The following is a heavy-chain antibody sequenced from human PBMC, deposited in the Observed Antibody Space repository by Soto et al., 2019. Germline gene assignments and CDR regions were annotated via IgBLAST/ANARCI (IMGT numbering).Heavy chain of an antibody. CDR1: GFTFSSYS. CDR3: ARDSVVVPAAMYLGNHDYYYYYYMDV. J-gene: IGHJ6*03. V-gene: IGHV3-21*01. D-gene: IGHD2-2*01. CDR2: ISSSSSYI. Sequence: EVQLVESGGGLVKPGGSLRLSCEASGFTFSSYSMNWVRQAPGKGLEWVSSISSSSSYIYYADSVKGRFTISRDNAKNSRYLQMNSLRAEDTAVYYCARDSVVVPAAMYLGNHDYYYYYYMDVWGKGTTVTVSS.